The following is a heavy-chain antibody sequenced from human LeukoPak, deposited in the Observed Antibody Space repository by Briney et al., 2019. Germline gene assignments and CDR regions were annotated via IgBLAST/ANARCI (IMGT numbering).Heavy chain of an antibody. CDR2: ITYGGST. CDR3: TKSMVRGTPLRWFDP. Sequence: SETLSLTCTVSGGSMNSYFWSWIRQPPGKGLEWIGYITYGGSTNYNPSLKSRVTISVDTSKNQFSLKLSSVTAADTAVYYCTKSMVRGTPLRWFDPWGQGTLVTVSS. V-gene: IGHV4-59*01. J-gene: IGHJ5*02. CDR1: GGSMNSYF. D-gene: IGHD3-10*01.